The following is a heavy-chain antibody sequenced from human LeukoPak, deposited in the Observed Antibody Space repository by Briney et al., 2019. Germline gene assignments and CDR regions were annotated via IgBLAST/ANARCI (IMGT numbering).Heavy chain of an antibody. V-gene: IGHV1-8*03. D-gene: IGHD2-2*01. Sequence: ASVKVSCKASGYTFTNYEINWVRQATGQGLEWMGWINPNSGNTGYLQKFQGRVTITRKTSINTAYMDLSSLRSEDTAVYYCATSHGNDGPTNWGKETTVTVSS. CDR1: GYTFTNYE. CDR2: INPNSGNT. J-gene: IGHJ6*04. CDR3: ATSHGNDGPTN.